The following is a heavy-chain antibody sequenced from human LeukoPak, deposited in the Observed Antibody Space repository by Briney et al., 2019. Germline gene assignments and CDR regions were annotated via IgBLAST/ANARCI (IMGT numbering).Heavy chain of an antibody. CDR2: IYPGDSDT. J-gene: IGHJ3*02. CDR3: ASSLEYSSSSHAFDI. V-gene: IGHV5-51*01. Sequence: GESLKISCKGSGYSFTSYWIGWVRQMPGKGLEWMGIIYPGDSDTRYSPSFQGQVTISADKSISTAYLQWSNLKASDTAMYYCASSLEYSSSSHAFDIWGQGTMVTVSS. CDR1: GYSFTSYW. D-gene: IGHD6-6*01.